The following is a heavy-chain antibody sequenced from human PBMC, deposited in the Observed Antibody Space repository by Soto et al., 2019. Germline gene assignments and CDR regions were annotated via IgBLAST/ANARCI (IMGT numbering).Heavy chain of an antibody. CDR2: IKSKTDGGTT. J-gene: IGHJ4*02. CDR1: GFTFSNAW. V-gene: IGHV3-15*01. D-gene: IGHD6-19*01. Sequence: WGSLRLACAASGFTFSNAWISFFRQAPWKGREWVGRIKSKTDGGTTDYAAPVKGRFTTSRDDSKNTLYLQMNSLKTEDTAVYYCTTAVAGVFDYWGQGTLVTVSS. CDR3: TTAVAGVFDY.